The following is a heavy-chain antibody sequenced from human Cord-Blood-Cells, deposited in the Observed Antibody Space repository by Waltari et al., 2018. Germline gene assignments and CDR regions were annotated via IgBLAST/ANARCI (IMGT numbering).Heavy chain of an antibody. CDR1: GFTFGSYG. J-gene: IGHJ4*02. D-gene: IGHD7-27*01. CDR3: AKDSNWGFDY. Sequence: QVQLVESGGGVVQPGRSLRLSCAASGFTFGSYGMHWVRQAPGKGLEWVAVISYDGSNKYYADSVKGRFTISRDNSKNTLYLQMNSLRAEDTAVYYCAKDSNWGFDYWGQGTLVTVSS. V-gene: IGHV3-30*18. CDR2: ISYDGSNK.